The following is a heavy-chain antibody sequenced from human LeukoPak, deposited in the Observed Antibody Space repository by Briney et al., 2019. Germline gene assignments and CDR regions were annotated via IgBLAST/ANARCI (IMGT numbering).Heavy chain of an antibody. CDR3: AGNYDSWTGLNY. V-gene: IGHV3-73*01. CDR1: GFTFSGSA. J-gene: IGHJ4*02. D-gene: IGHD3-3*01. CDR2: IGNKVSNYAI. Sequence: GGSLRLSCAASGFTFSGSAMHWVRQASGKGLEWVGHIGNKVSNYAIEYAASLRGRFTISRDDSKDTAYLQVNSLKTEDTAVYYCAGNYDSWTGLNYWGQGTLVTVSS.